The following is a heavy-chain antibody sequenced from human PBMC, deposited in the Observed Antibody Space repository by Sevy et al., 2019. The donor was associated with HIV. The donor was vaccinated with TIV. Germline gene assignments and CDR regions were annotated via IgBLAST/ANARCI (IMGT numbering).Heavy chain of an antibody. Sequence: ASVKVSFETSGYTFSSYDINWVRQAPGQGLEWMGWMTPNNGNTACAPKFQGRITMTSNTSISTAYIGLSSLRSEDTAVYYCARSLPRIKPVLEGGSYDSWGQGTLVTVSS. V-gene: IGHV1-8*01. CDR2: MTPNNGNT. CDR1: GYTFSSYD. CDR3: ARSLPRIKPVLEGGSYDS. J-gene: IGHJ4*02. D-gene: IGHD1-26*01.